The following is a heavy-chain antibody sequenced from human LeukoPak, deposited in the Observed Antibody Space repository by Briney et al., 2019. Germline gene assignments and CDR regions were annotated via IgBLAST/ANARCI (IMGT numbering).Heavy chain of an antibody. CDR2: IYYSGGT. V-gene: IGHV4-59*01. CDR1: GGSISSYY. D-gene: IGHD6-19*01. Sequence: PSETLSLTCTVSGGSISSYYWSWIRQPPGKGLEWIGYIYYSGGTNYNPSLKSRVTISVDTSKNQFSLKLSSVTAADTAVYYCARGGGVAGTPYNPYDYWGQGTLVTVSS. CDR3: ARGGGVAGTPYNPYDY. J-gene: IGHJ4*02.